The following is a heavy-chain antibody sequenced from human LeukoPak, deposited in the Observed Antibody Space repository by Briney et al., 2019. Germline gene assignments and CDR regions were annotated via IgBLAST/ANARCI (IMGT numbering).Heavy chain of an antibody. CDR3: ARRGRKCSGGSCHSGVDY. J-gene: IGHJ4*02. V-gene: IGHV4-39*01. D-gene: IGHD2-15*01. CDR2: IYYSGST. CDR1: GFTFSSYG. Sequence: PGGSLRLSCAASGFTFSSYGMHWIRQPPGKGLEWIGSIYYSGSTYYNPSLKSRVTISVDTSKNQFSLKLSSVTAADTAVYYCARRGRKCSGGSCHSGVDYWGQGTLVTVSS.